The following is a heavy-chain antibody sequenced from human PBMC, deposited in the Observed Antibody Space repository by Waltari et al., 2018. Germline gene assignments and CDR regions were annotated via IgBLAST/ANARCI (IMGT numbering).Heavy chain of an antibody. CDR3: ARVIVYSDSPVCDF. Sequence: EVQLVESGGGLVNPGGSRRLSCAASGFTFRDYSMTWVRQAPGKGLEWVSSISSADYSLDADAMKGRFIISRDNAKNSLYLQMNGLRGEDTAVYYCARVIVYSDSPVCDFWGQGTLVIVSS. CDR2: ISSADYS. J-gene: IGHJ4*01. CDR1: GFTFRDYS. D-gene: IGHD2-21*01. V-gene: IGHV3-21*01.